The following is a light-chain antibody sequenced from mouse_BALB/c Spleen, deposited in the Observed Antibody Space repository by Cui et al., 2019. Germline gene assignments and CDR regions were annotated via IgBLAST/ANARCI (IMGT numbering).Light chain of an antibody. Sequence: QIVLTQSPAIMSASPGEKVTMTCSASSGVSYMHWYQQKSGTSPKRWIYDTSKLASGVPARFSGSGSGTSYSLTISSMEAEDAATYYCQQWSSNPPTFGGGTKLEIK. J-gene: IGKJ2*01. V-gene: IGKV4-59*01. CDR2: DTS. CDR1: SGVSY. CDR3: QQWSSNPPT.